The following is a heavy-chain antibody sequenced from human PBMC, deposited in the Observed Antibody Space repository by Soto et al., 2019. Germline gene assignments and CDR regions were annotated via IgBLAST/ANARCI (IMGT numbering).Heavy chain of an antibody. CDR1: GFTFSSYG. J-gene: IGHJ5*02. Sequence: GGSLRLSCAASGFTFSSYGMHWVRQAPGKGLEWVAVISYDGSNKYYADSVKGRFTISRDNSKNTLYLQMNSLRAEDTAVYYCAKAQHDFWSGYPNWFDPWGQGTLVTVSS. V-gene: IGHV3-30*18. CDR3: AKAQHDFWSGYPNWFDP. CDR2: ISYDGSNK. D-gene: IGHD3-3*01.